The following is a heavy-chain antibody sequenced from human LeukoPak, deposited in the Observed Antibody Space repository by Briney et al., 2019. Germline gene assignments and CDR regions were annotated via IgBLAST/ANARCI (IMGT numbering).Heavy chain of an antibody. CDR1: GYTFTNYD. J-gene: IGHJ3*02. CDR2: MNPNSGST. CDR3: ASDARGAAAADDPLDI. V-gene: IGHV1-8*01. D-gene: IGHD6-13*01. Sequence: GSVKFSCKASGYTFTNYDFNWMRQATGQGLEWMGWMNPNSGSTGYAQKFQGRVTMTRDASISTAYMELSSLTSEDTAVYYCASDARGAAAADDPLDIWGQGTTVTVSS.